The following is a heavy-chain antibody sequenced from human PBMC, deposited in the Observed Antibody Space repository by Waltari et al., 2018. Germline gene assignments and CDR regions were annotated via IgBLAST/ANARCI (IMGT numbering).Heavy chain of an antibody. CDR3: ARGTRIAAAGTPWYFDL. Sequence: QVQLQESGPGLVKPSETLSLTCTVSGGSLISYYWSWIRQPQGKGLEWIGYIYYSGSTNYNPSLKGRVTISVDTSKNQFSLKLSSVTAADTAVYYCARGTRIAAAGTPWYFDLWGRGTLVTVSS. CDR2: IYYSGST. CDR1: GGSLISYY. J-gene: IGHJ2*01. D-gene: IGHD6-13*01. V-gene: IGHV4-59*01.